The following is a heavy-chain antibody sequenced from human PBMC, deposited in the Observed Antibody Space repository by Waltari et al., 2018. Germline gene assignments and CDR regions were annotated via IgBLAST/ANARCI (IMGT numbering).Heavy chain of an antibody. D-gene: IGHD6-13*01. CDR2: INPNSGGT. Sequence: QVQLVQSGAEVKKPGASVKVSCKASGYTFTGYYMHWVRQAPGQGLAWMGGINPNSGGTNYAQKCQGRVTMTSDTSISTAYMELSRLRSDDTAVYYCARDGSSSWYVFDYWGQGTLVTVSS. CDR3: ARDGSSSWYVFDY. J-gene: IGHJ4*02. V-gene: IGHV1-2*02. CDR1: GYTFTGYY.